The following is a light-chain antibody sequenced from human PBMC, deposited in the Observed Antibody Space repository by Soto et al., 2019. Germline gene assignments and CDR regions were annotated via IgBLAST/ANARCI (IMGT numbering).Light chain of an antibody. CDR2: DVT. CDR1: SSDVGDYNF. CDR3: SSYTSSNTYV. Sequence: QSVLTQPASVSGSPGQSITISCSGTSSDVGDYNFVSWYQQHPGKAPKLIISDVTRRPSGISNRFSGSKSGNTASLTISGLQAEDEADYYCSSYTSSNTYVFGTGTKLTVL. V-gene: IGLV2-14*03. J-gene: IGLJ1*01.